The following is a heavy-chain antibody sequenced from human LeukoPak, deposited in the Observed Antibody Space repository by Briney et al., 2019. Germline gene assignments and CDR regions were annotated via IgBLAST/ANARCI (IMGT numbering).Heavy chain of an antibody. CDR1: GDSINSSTYY. J-gene: IGHJ5*02. D-gene: IGHD5-24*01. CDR2: IYYSGIT. CDR3: ARSWRWLQSPGWFDP. V-gene: IGHV4-39*07. Sequence: KTSETLSLTCTVSGDSINSSTYYWGWIRQPPGKGLEWIGSIYYSGITYYNPSLKSRVTISVDTSKNQFSLKLSSVTAADTAVYYCARSWRWLQSPGWFDPWGQGTLVTVSS.